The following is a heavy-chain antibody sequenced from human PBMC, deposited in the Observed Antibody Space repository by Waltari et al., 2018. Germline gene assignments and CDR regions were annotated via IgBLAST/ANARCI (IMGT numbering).Heavy chain of an antibody. CDR2: INAGNGNT. D-gene: IGHD7-27*01. Sequence: QVQLVQSGAEVKKPGASVKVSCKASGYTFTSYAMHWVRQAPGQRLEWMGWINAGNGNTKYSQKFQGRVTITRDTSAGTAYRELSSLRSEDTAGYYCARDLGIGGDYWGQGTLVTVSS. CDR1: GYTFTSYA. J-gene: IGHJ4*02. V-gene: IGHV1-3*01. CDR3: ARDLGIGGDY.